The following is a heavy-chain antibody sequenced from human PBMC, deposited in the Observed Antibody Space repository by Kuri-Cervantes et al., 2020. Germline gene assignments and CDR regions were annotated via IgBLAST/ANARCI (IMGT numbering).Heavy chain of an antibody. CDR1: GFTFSSYA. Sequence: GGSLRLSCAASGFTFSSYAMSWVHQAPGKGLEWVSAISGSGGSTYYADSVKGRFTISRDNSKNTLYLQMNSLRDEDAAVYYCARDASVTTTHLFRYWGQGTLVTVSS. V-gene: IGHV3-23*01. CDR3: ARDASVTTTHLFRY. CDR2: ISGSGGST. J-gene: IGHJ4*02. D-gene: IGHD4-17*01.